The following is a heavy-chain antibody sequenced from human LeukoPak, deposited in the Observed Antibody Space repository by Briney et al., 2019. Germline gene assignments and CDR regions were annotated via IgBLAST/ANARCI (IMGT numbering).Heavy chain of an antibody. J-gene: IGHJ4*02. CDR1: GGSISSGSYY. Sequence: SETLSLTCTVSGGSISSGSYYWSWIRQPAGKGLEWIGRIYTSGSTNYNPSLKSRVTISVDTSKNQFSLKLSSVTAAGTAVYYCASMNTIFGVVSWGQGTLVAVSS. D-gene: IGHD3-3*01. CDR2: IYTSGST. CDR3: ASMNTIFGVVS. V-gene: IGHV4-61*02.